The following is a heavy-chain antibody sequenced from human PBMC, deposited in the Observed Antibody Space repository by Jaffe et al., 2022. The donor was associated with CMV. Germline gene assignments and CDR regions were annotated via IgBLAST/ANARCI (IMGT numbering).Heavy chain of an antibody. CDR2: IYYSGST. CDR3: AREGHDFWSGNKGWFDP. V-gene: IGHV4-59*01. J-gene: IGHJ5*02. CDR1: GGSISSYY. D-gene: IGHD3-3*01. Sequence: QVQLQESGPGLVKPSETLSLTCTVSGGSISSYYWSWIRQPPGKGLEWIGYIYYSGSTNYNPSLKSRVTISVDTSKNQFSLKLSSVTAADTAVYYCAREGHDFWSGNKGWFDPWGQGTLVTVSS.